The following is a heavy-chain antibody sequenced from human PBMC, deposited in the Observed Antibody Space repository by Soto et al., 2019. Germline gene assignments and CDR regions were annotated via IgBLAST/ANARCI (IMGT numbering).Heavy chain of an antibody. CDR2: ISGSGAAT. J-gene: IGHJ4*02. CDR1: GLTLSSYA. D-gene: IGHD3-22*01. CDR3: AKAASVSMMVVGPSFDH. Sequence: GGSLRLSCAASGLTLSSYAMSWVRQAPGRGLEWVSSISGSGAATYYADSVKGRFTISRDNSKNTLYLQMNSLRAEDTAVYYCAKAASVSMMVVGPSFDHWGQGTQVTVSS. V-gene: IGHV3-23*01.